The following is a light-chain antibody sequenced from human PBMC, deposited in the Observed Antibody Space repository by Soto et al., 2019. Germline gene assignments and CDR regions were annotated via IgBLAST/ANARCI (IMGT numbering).Light chain of an antibody. CDR1: QTVSKF. CDR3: QQTYSLPRT. J-gene: IGKJ1*01. V-gene: IGKV1-39*01. Sequence: DIQMTQSPPSLSASVGDRVTITCRASQTVSKFLNWYQQKPGKAPDLLIYTTSTLHSGVPSRFSGSGSGTDFTLTISSLQPEDFATYYFQQTYSLPRTFGQGTKVE. CDR2: TTS.